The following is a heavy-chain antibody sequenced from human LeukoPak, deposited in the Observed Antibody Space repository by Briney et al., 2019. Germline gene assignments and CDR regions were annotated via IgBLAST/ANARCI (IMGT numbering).Heavy chain of an antibody. J-gene: IGHJ4*02. CDR2: IYHSGST. V-gene: IGHV4-38-2*02. D-gene: IGHD5-24*01. CDR3: AREVEMATLGFDY. CDR1: GYSISSGYY. Sequence: SETLSLTCTVSGYSISSGYYWGWIRQPPGKGLEWIGSIYHSGSTYYNPSLKSRVTISVDTSKNQFSLKLSSVTAADTAVYYCAREVEMATLGFDYWAREPWSPSPQ.